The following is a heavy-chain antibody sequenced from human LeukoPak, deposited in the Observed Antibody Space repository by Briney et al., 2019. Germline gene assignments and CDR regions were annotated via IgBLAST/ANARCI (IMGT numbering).Heavy chain of an antibody. CDR2: INPNSGGT. V-gene: IGHV1-2*07. D-gene: IGHD4-17*01. CDR3: ARDRTALTTFDY. J-gene: IGHJ4*02. CDR1: GYIFTGYY. Sequence: ASVKVSCKASGYIFTGYYMHWVRQAPGQGLEWMGWINPNSGGTNYAHKFQGRVTMTSDTSISTAYMELSRLRSDDTAVYYCARDRTALTTFDYWGQGTLVTVSS.